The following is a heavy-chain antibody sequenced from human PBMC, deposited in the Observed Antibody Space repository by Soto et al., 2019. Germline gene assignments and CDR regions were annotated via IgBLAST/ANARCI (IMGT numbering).Heavy chain of an antibody. CDR1: GFTFSGYW. CDR2: IKDDGSQT. Sequence: EVKLEESGGGLVQTGGSLRLSCAVAGFTFSGYWMRWVRQSPGRGLEGVANIKDDGSQTYYVGSGRGRFTISRDNGQNSLYLHMNSLRGEDTAVYYCATAVRGSAWFYWGQGTLVTVSS. CDR3: ATAVRGSAWFY. J-gene: IGHJ4*02. V-gene: IGHV3-7*01. D-gene: IGHD6-19*01.